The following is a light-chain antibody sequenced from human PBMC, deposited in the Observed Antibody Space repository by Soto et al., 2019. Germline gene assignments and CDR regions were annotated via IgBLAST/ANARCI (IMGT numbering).Light chain of an antibody. CDR3: QHYGSSPPIT. V-gene: IGKV3-20*01. CDR2: DAS. Sequence: EIVFTQSPATLSLSPGERATLYCRASQSVRGTSLAWYQQKPGQAPRLLIYDASSRATGIPDRFSGGGSGTDFTLTISRLEPEDFAVYYCQHYGSSPPITFGQGTRLEIK. CDR1: QSVRGTS. J-gene: IGKJ5*01.